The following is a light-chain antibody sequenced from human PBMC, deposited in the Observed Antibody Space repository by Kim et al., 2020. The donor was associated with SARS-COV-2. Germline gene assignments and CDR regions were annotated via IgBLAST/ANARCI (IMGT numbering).Light chain of an antibody. Sequence: SVSPGERATLSCRASQSVSSNLAWYQQKPGQAPRLLIYGASTRATGIPARISGSGSGTEFTLTISSLQSEDFAVYYCQQYNNWPYSFGQGTKLEIK. CDR3: QQYNNWPYS. J-gene: IGKJ2*03. CDR2: GAS. V-gene: IGKV3-15*01. CDR1: QSVSSN.